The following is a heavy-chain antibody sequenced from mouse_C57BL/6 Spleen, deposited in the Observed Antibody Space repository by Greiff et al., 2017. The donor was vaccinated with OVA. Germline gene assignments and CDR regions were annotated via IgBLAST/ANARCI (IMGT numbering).Heavy chain of an antibody. CDR3: ARVGDYDRFAY. J-gene: IGHJ3*01. CDR1: GFTFSDYY. D-gene: IGHD2-4*01. CDR2: SNYDGSST. Sequence: EVMLVESEGGLVQPGSSMKLSCTASGFTFSDYYMAWVRQVPEKGLEWVANSNYDGSSTYYLDSLKSRFIISRDNAKNILYLQMSSLKSEDTATYYCARVGDYDRFAYWGQGTLVTVSA. V-gene: IGHV5-16*01.